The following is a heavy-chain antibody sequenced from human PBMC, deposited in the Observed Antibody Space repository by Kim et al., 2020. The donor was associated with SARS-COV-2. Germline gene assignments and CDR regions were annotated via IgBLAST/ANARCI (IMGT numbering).Heavy chain of an antibody. CDR1: GGSISSGSYY. CDR2: IYYSGST. V-gene: IGHV4-31*03. CDR3: ARGVGAGDYYYYGMDV. Sequence: SETLSLTCTVSGGSISSGSYYWSWIRQHPGKGLEWIGCIYYSGSTYYNPSLKSRVTISVDTSKNQFSLKLSSVTAADTAVYYCARGVGAGDYYYYGMDVWGQGTTVTVSS. D-gene: IGHD1-26*01. J-gene: IGHJ6*02.